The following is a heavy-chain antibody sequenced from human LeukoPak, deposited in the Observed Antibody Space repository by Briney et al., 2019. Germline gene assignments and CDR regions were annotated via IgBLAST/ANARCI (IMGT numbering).Heavy chain of an antibody. CDR3: ARGMWFDTLFSAFDV. V-gene: IGHV4-4*02. D-gene: IGHD3-10*01. CDR1: SDSITSRNW. Sequence: SETLSLTCSVSSDSITSRNWWTWVRQTPEKGLEWIGEIYHTGSTNYNPSVEGRVTISIDKSKNQFSLMLNSVTAADTALYYCARGMWFDTLFSAFDVWGQGTMVSVSS. CDR2: IYHTGST. J-gene: IGHJ3*01.